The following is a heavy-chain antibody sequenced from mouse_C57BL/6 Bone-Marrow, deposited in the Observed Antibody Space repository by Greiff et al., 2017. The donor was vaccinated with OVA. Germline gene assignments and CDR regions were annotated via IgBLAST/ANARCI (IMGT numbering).Heavy chain of an antibody. Sequence: QVQLQQPGAELVRPGSSVKLSCKASGYTFTSYWMHWVKQRPIQGLEWIGNIDPSDSETHYNQKFKDKAPLTVDKSSSTAYMQLSSLTSEDSAVYYCAREMGLYDGPTTLYAMDYWGQGTSVTVAS. D-gene: IGHD2-3*01. CDR1: GYTFTSYW. V-gene: IGHV1-52*01. CDR3: AREMGLYDGPTTLYAMDY. CDR2: IDPSDSET. J-gene: IGHJ4*01.